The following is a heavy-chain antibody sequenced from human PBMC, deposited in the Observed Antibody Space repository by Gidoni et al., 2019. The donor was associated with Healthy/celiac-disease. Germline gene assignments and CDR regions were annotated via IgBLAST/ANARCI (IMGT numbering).Heavy chain of an antibody. D-gene: IGHD3-9*01. CDR2: IYSGGST. J-gene: IGHJ5*02. CDR3: ARGILTGFNWFDP. V-gene: IGHV3-66*02. CDR1: GFTVSSNY. Sequence: EVQLVESGGGLVQPGGSLRLSCAASGFTVSSNYMSWVRQAPGKGLEWVSVIYSGGSTYYADSVKGRFTISRDNSKNTLYLQMNSLRAEDTAVYYCARGILTGFNWFDPWGQGTLVTVSS.